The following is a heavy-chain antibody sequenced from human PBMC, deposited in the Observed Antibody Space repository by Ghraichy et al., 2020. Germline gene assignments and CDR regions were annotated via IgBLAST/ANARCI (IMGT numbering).Heavy chain of an antibody. Sequence: SETLSLTCTVSGGSISSYYWSWIRQPPGKGLEWIGYIYYSGSTNYNPSLKSRVTISVDTSKNQFSLKLSSVTAADTAVYYCARIQGWGSQDGGAFDIWGQGTMVTVSS. CDR3: ARIQGWGSQDGGAFDI. J-gene: IGHJ3*02. D-gene: IGHD3-16*01. V-gene: IGHV4-59*01. CDR1: GGSISSYY. CDR2: IYYSGST.